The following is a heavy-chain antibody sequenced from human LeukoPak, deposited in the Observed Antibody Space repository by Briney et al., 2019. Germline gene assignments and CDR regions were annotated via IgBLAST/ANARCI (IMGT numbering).Heavy chain of an antibody. J-gene: IGHJ3*02. Sequence: QAGGSLRLSCAASGFTFSNSDIHWVRQATGKGLEWVSGIGTAGDPYYPGSVKGRFTISRENAKNSLYLQMNSLRAGDTAVYYCARGRYGVEMATTDASDIWGQGTMVTVSS. CDR3: ARGRYGVEMATTDASDI. D-gene: IGHD5-24*01. CDR1: GFTFSNSD. V-gene: IGHV3-13*05. CDR2: IGTAGDP.